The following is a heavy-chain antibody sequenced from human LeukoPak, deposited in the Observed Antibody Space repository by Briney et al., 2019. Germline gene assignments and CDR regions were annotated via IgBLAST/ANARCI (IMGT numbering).Heavy chain of an antibody. V-gene: IGHV3-7*03. D-gene: IGHD3-16*01. CDR3: ARGGGLDV. CDR2: IKEDGSVK. J-gene: IGHJ6*02. CDR1: GFTFSNYW. Sequence: PGGSLRLSCEASGFTFSNYWMSWVRQAPGKGLEWLANIKEDGSVKYYVDSVKGRFTISRDNAKNSLYLQMSNLRAEDTAVYFCARGGGLDVWGQGATVTVSS.